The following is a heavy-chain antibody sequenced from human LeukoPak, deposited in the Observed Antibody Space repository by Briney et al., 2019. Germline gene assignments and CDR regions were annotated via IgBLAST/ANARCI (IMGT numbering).Heavy chain of an antibody. V-gene: IGHV1-2*02. D-gene: IGHD3-10*02. CDR2: INPNSGAT. CDR3: ATVRGPYYYYYMDV. Sequence: ASVKVSCKASGYTFTGYYMHWVRQAPGQGLEWMGWINPNSGATNYAQKFQGRVTMTEDTSTDTAYMELSSLRSEDTAVYYCATVRGPYYYYYMDVWGKGTTVTISS. J-gene: IGHJ6*03. CDR1: GYTFTGYY.